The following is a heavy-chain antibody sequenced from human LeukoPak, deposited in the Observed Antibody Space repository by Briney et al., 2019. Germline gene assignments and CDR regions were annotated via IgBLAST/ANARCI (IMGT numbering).Heavy chain of an antibody. CDR2: IYYSGST. CDR1: GGSISSYY. Sequence: PSETLSLTCTVSGGSISSYYWRWIRQPPGKGLEWMGYIYYSGSTNYNPSLKSRVPIPVDTSKNQFSLKLSSVTAADTAVYYCARDSVGDWNDAFDIWGQGTMVTVSS. J-gene: IGHJ3*02. V-gene: IGHV4-59*01. D-gene: IGHD2-21*02. CDR3: ARDSVGDWNDAFDI.